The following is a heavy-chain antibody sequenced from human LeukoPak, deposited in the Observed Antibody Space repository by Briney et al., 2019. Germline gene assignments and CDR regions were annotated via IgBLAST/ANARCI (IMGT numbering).Heavy chain of an antibody. D-gene: IGHD3-22*01. V-gene: IGHV3-23*01. Sequence: GGSLRLSCAASGFSFSSYGMSWVRQAPGKGLEWVSAISGSGDKTHYADSVKGRLTISRHNTKNTLYLQMNSLRAEDTAVYYCAKSHYYDSSGYDLPFDTWGQATLVTVSS. CDR2: ISGSGDKT. J-gene: IGHJ4*02. CDR3: AKSHYYDSSGYDLPFDT. CDR1: GFSFSSYG.